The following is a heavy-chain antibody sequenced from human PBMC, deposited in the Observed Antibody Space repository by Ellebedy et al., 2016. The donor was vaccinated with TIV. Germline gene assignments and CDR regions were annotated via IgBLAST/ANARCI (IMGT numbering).Heavy chain of an antibody. CDR1: GGSFSGYY. V-gene: IGHV4-34*01. Sequence: SETLSLXXAVYGGSFSGYYWSWIRQPPGKGLEWIGEINHSGSTNYNPSLKSRVTISVDTSKNQFSLKLSSVTAADTAIYYCARDSKTSAGIDYWGQGTLVTVSS. J-gene: IGHJ4*02. CDR3: ARDSKTSAGIDY. CDR2: INHSGST.